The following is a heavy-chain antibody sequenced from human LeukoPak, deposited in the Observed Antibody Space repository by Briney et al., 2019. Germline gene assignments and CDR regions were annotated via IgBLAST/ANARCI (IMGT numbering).Heavy chain of an antibody. CDR3: AKDHDSSEVPHDFDY. CDR1: GFTFSSYA. CDR2: ISGSGDST. Sequence: GGSLRLSCAASGFTFSSYAMNWVRQAPGKGLEWVSAISGSGDSTYYADSVKGRFTISRDNTKNTLYLQMNSLRAEDTAVYYCAKDHDSSEVPHDFDYWGQGTLVTVSS. V-gene: IGHV3-23*01. D-gene: IGHD3-22*01. J-gene: IGHJ4*02.